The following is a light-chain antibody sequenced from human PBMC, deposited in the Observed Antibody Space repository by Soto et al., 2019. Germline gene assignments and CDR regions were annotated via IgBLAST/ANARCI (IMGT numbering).Light chain of an antibody. CDR1: SSDVGGYNY. CDR3: SSYTSSSTPCV. CDR2: DVT. V-gene: IGLV2-14*01. J-gene: IGLJ1*01. Sequence: QSALTQPASVSGSPGQSITISCTGTSSDVGGYNYVSWYQQHPGKAPKLIIYDVTNRPSGVSNRFSGSKSGNTASLTISGRQAEDEADDYCSSYTSSSTPCVFGTGTKVTVL.